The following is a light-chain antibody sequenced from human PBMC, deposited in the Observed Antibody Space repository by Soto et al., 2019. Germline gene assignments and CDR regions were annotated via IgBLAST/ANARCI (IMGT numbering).Light chain of an antibody. CDR2: GAS. CDR3: YQYGSPPFT. Sequence: ETVLTQSPVTLSLSLGERAILPCRASQTVSGNRLAWYQQTPGQAPRLLIYGASNRATGIPDRFSGSGSGTDFTLTIGRLEPEDFAVYYCYQYGSPPFTFGPGTKVDIK. J-gene: IGKJ3*01. CDR1: QTVSGNR. V-gene: IGKV3-20*01.